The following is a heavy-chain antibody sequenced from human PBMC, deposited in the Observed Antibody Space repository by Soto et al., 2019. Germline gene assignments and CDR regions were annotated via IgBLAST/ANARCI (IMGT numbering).Heavy chain of an antibody. Sequence: PGGSLRLSCSASVSPFSSYSMTWVRQAPGKGLEWVSSISSSSSYIYYADSVKGRFTISRDNAKNSLYLQMNSLRAEDTAVYYCARGEDYYEAPKSMDVRGQGTTVPGSS. CDR1: VSPFSSYS. V-gene: IGHV3-21*01. CDR2: ISSSSSYI. J-gene: IGHJ6*02. CDR3: ARGEDYYEAPKSMDV. D-gene: IGHD3-22*01.